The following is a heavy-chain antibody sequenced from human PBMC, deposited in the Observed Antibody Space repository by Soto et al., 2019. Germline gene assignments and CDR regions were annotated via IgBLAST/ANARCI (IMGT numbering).Heavy chain of an antibody. D-gene: IGHD4-17*01. CDR1: GFTFSSYG. Sequence: QVQLVESGGGVVQPGRSLRLSCAASGFTFSSYGMHWVRQAPGKGLEWVAVISYDGSNKYYADSVKGRFTISRDNSKNTLYLQMNSLRAEDTAVYYCAKAPTTKVTTFMHYGMDVWGQGTTVTVSS. V-gene: IGHV3-30*18. J-gene: IGHJ6*02. CDR3: AKAPTTKVTTFMHYGMDV. CDR2: ISYDGSNK.